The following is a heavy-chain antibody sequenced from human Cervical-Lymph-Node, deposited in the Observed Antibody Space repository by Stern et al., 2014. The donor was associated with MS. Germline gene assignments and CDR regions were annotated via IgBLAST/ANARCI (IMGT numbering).Heavy chain of an antibody. J-gene: IGHJ5*02. CDR1: GGTSNSHG. CDR2: IIPCLSTI. D-gene: IGHD3-10*01. CDR3: ARRGSARRGSGWLDP. Sequence: VQLVESGAEVKQPGSSVKVSCKASGGTSNSHGISWVRQAPGQGLEWMGGIIPCLSTIDYAQKFQGRVTITADESTSTTYMELSSLRSEDTAVYYCARRGSARRGSGWLDPWGQGTLVTVSS. V-gene: IGHV1-69*01.